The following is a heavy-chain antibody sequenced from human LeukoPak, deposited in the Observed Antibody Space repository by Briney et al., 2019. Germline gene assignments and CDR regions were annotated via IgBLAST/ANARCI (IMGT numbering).Heavy chain of an antibody. D-gene: IGHD3-10*01. J-gene: IGHJ6*03. Sequence: PGGSLRLSCAASGFTFSDNYMTWVRQAPGKGLEWVSYISSSGSTIYYADSVKGRFTISRDNAKNSLYLQMNSLRAEDTAVYYCARVNTMVRGVIIRYYYYYMDVWGKGTTVTVSS. CDR2: ISSSGSTI. CDR3: ARVNTMVRGVIIRYYYYYMDV. V-gene: IGHV3-11*04. CDR1: GFTFSDNY.